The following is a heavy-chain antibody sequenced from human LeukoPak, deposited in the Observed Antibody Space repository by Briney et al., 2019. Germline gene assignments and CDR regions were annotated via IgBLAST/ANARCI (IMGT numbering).Heavy chain of an antibody. V-gene: IGHV4-39*01. J-gene: IGHJ4*02. Sequence: PSETLSLTCTVSGDSISSNSYYWGWTRQPPGKGLEWIGSIYYSGSAYYNPSLKSRVTISVDTSKNQFSLKLNSVTAADTAVYYCARLPSGGYDLDYWGQGTLVTVSS. CDR1: GDSISSNSYY. D-gene: IGHD5-12*01. CDR3: ARLPSGGYDLDY. CDR2: IYYSGSA.